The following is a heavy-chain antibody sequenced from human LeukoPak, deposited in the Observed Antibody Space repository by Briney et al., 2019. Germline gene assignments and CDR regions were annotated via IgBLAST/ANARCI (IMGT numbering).Heavy chain of an antibody. CDR1: GFTFSSYA. D-gene: IGHD3-22*01. J-gene: IGHJ4*02. V-gene: IGHV3-23*01. Sequence: GGSLRLSCAASGFTFSSYAMSWVRQAPGKGLEWVSAISGSGGSTYYADSVKGRFTISRDNSKNTLYLQMNSLRAEDTAVYYCAKGGGYFDSSGYPPFDYWGQGTLVTVSS. CDR2: ISGSGGST. CDR3: AKGGGYFDSSGYPPFDY.